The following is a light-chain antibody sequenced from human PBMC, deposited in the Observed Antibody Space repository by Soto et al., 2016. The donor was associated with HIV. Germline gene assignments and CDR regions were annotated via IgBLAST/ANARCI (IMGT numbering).Light chain of an antibody. CDR1: QSISSY. V-gene: IGKV1-39*01. J-gene: IGKJ2*01. CDR3: QQSYSTPGMYT. CDR2: AAS. Sequence: DIQMTQSPSSLSASVGDRVTITCRASQSISSYLNWYQQKPGKAPKLLIYAASSLQSGVPSRFSGSGSGTDFTLTISSLQPEDFATYYCQQSYSTPGMYTFGQGPSWRSN.